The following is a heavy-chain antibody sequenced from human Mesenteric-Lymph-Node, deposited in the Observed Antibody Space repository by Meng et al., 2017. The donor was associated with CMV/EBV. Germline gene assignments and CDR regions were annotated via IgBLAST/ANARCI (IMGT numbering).Heavy chain of an antibody. CDR1: GGSFSGYY. CDR3: ARGSSYDILTGYFDY. V-gene: IGHV4-34*01. CDR2: INHSGST. D-gene: IGHD3-9*01. Sequence: QVQLTQWGAGLLKPSASLSVTCAVYGGSFSGYYWNWIRQSPEKGLEWIGEINHSGSTTYNPSFTSRIIISVDTSTNQISLNMSSVTAADTAVYYCARGSSYDILTGYFDYWGQGALVTVSS. J-gene: IGHJ4*02.